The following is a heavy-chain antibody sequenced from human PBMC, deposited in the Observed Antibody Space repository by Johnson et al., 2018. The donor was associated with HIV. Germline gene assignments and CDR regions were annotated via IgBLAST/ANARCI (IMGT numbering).Heavy chain of an antibody. CDR1: GFTFSNAW. J-gene: IGHJ3*02. V-gene: IGHV3-15*01. D-gene: IGHD6-13*01. Sequence: VQLVESGGGLVKPGGSLRLSCAASGFTFSNAWMSWARQAPGKGLEWVGRIKSKTDGGTTDYAAPVHGRFTISRDDSKNTLYLQMNSLRAEDTAVYYCAREYSSSWFPPSRAFDIWGQGTMVTVSS. CDR2: IKSKTDGGTT. CDR3: AREYSSSWFPPSRAFDI.